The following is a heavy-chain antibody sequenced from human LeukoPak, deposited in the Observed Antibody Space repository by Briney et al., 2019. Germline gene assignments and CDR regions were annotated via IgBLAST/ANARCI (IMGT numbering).Heavy chain of an antibody. D-gene: IGHD2-2*01. CDR2: IYTSGST. V-gene: IGHV4-4*07. Sequence: SETLSLTCTVSGGSISSYYWSWIRQPAGKGLEWIGRIYTSGSTNYNPSLKSRVTMSVDTSKNQFSLKLSSVTAADTAVYYCATGSSTSWGYYYYYYMDVWGKGTMVTVSS. J-gene: IGHJ6*03. CDR1: GGSISSYY. CDR3: ATGSSTSWGYYYYYYMDV.